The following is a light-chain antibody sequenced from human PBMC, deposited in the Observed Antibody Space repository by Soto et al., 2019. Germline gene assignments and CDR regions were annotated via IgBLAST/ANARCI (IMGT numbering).Light chain of an antibody. CDR2: KAS. CDR3: QQYNNYPWT. CDR1: QSISSW. J-gene: IGKJ1*01. Sequence: DIQMTQSPSTLSASVGDRVTITCRASQSISSWLAWYQQKPGKAPKLLIYKASSLESGVPSRFSGSESGTEFTLTINSLQPDDFATYYCQQYNNYPWTFGQGTKVEIK. V-gene: IGKV1-5*03.